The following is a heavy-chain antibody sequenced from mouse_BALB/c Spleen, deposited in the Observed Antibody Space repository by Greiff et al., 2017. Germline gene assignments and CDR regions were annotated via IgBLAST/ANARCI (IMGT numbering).Heavy chain of an antibody. CDR3: ARQDYRYDDAMDY. V-gene: IGHV5-9-3*01. CDR1: GFTFSSYA. CDR2: ISSGGSYT. D-gene: IGHD2-14*01. J-gene: IGHJ4*01. Sequence: EVKLMESGGGLVKPGGSLKLSCAASGFTFSSYAMSWVRQTPEKRLEWVATISSGGSYTYYPDSVKGRFTISRDNAKNTLYLQMSSLRSEDTAMYYCARQDYRYDDAMDYWGQGTSVTVSS.